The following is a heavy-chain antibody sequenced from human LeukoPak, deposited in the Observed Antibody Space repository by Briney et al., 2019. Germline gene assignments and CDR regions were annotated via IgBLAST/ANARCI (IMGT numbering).Heavy chain of an antibody. V-gene: IGHV4-59*11. CDR2: IYYSGST. CDR3: ARDRGDGYNLNWFDP. Sequence: SETLSLTCTVSGGSISSHYWSWIRQPPGKGLEWIAYIYYSGSTNYNPSLKSRVTISVDMSKNQLSLKLSSVTAADTAVYFCARDRGDGYNLNWFDPWGQGTLVTVSS. CDR1: GGSISSHY. J-gene: IGHJ5*02. D-gene: IGHD5-24*01.